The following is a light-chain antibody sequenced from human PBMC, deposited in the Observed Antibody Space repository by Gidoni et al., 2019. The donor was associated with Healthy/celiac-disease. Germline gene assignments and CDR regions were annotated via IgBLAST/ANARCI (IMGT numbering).Light chain of an antibody. CDR3: SSYAGSNRVV. Sequence: QSALTQPPSASGSPGQTVTISCTGTSSDVGGYNYDSWYQQHPGKAPKLMIYEVSKRPSGVPDLFSGSKSGNTASLTVSGLQAEDEADSSCSSYAGSNRVVFGGGTKLTVL. V-gene: IGLV2-8*01. CDR1: SSDVGGYNY. J-gene: IGLJ2*01. CDR2: EVS.